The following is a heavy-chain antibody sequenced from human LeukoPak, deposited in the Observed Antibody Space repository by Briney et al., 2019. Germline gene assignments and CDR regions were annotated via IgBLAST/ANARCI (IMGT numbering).Heavy chain of an antibody. D-gene: IGHD4-17*01. CDR2: IYPGDSDT. Sequence: GESLKISCKGSGYSFTSYWIGWVRQMPGKGLEWMGIIYPGDSDTRYSPSFQGQVTISADKPISTAYLQWSSLKASDTAMYYCARHNYGLGYYYYYGMDVWGQGTTVTVSS. V-gene: IGHV5-51*01. CDR3: ARHNYGLGYYYYYGMDV. CDR1: GYSFTSYW. J-gene: IGHJ6*02.